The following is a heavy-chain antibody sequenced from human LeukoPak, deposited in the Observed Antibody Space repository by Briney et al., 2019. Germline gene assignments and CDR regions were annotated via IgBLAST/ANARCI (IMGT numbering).Heavy chain of an antibody. CDR3: ARTTSMTASGYDY. V-gene: IGHV1-8*03. J-gene: IGHJ4*02. CDR2: INPDTGDK. Sequence: ASVKVSCKASGYTFTNYHINWVRQVSGQGLEWMTWINPDTGDKGYARKFQDRVTITTDTSISTAYMELSSLSSEDTAVYFCARTTSMTASGYDYWGQGTLVTVSS. D-gene: IGHD2-21*02. CDR1: GYTFTNYH.